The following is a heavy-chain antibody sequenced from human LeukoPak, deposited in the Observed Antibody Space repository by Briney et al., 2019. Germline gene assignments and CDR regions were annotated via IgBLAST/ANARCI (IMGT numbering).Heavy chain of an antibody. CDR2: IWYDGSNK. CDR3: ARSNYDFWSGYRGRYFDY. D-gene: IGHD3-3*01. CDR1: GFTFSSYG. Sequence: GGSLRLSCAASGFTFSSYGMHWVRQAPGKGLEWVAVIWYDGSNKYYADSVKGRFTISRDNSKNTLYLQMNSLRAEDTAVYYCARSNYDFWSGYRGRYFDYWGQGTLVTVTS. J-gene: IGHJ4*02. V-gene: IGHV3-33*01.